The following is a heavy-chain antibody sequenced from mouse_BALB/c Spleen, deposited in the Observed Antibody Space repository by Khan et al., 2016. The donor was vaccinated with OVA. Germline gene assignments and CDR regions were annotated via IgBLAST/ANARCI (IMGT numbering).Heavy chain of an antibody. CDR3: TRSGSFAY. Sequence: EVKLEVSGGGLVQPGGSMKLSCVASGFTFSNYWMNWVRQSPEKGLEWVAEIRLKSNNYATHYAVSVKGRFTITRDDSKSSVYLQMNNVRAEDTGIYNCTRSGSFAYWGQGTLVTVSA. CDR2: IRLKSNNYAT. CDR1: GFTFSNYW. D-gene: IGHD1-3*01. V-gene: IGHV6-6*02. J-gene: IGHJ3*01.